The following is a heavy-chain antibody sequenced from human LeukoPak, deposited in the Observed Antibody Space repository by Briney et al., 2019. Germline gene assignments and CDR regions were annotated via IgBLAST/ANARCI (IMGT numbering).Heavy chain of an antibody. CDR2: ISSSSSYI. D-gene: IGHD3-22*01. J-gene: IGHJ4*02. V-gene: IGHV3-21*01. CDR3: ASGMIAVEDYFDY. CDR1: GFTFSSYS. Sequence: GGSLRLSCAASGFTFSSYSMNWVRQAPGKGLERVSSISSSSSYIYYADSVKGRFAISRDNAKNSLYLQMNSLRAEDTAVYYCASGMIAVEDYFDYWGQGTLVTVSS.